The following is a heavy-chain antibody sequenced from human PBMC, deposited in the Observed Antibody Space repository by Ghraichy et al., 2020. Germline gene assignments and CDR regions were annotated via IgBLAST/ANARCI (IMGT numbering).Heavy chain of an antibody. D-gene: IGHD2-2*01. CDR3: ATVGRTSSAYHYYYYMDV. J-gene: IGHJ6*03. Sequence: SVKVSCKTSGDTFRNYGISWVRQAPGQGLEWMGGIIPSLKIPNYAQRFQDRVTLTADDSSSTVYMELSSLTSEDTAVYFCATVGRTSSAYHYYYYMDVWGKGTTVTVSS. V-gene: IGHV1-69*13. CDR1: GDTFRNYG. CDR2: IIPSLKIP.